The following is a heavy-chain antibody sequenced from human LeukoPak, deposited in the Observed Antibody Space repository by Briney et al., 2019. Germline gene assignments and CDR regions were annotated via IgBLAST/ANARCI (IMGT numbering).Heavy chain of an antibody. CDR2: INPNSAANRAT. D-gene: IGHD5-18*01. CDR3: ARAVGYTYAVVNWFDS. V-gene: IGHV1-2*02. CDR1: GYSFTDHY. Sequence: GASVKVSCRASGYSFTDHYIHWVRQAPGQGLEWMGWINPNSAANRATNYAQKFLGRVTMTRDTSITTAYLELNWLRSDDTAVYYCARAVGYTYAVVNWFDSWGQGTLVIVSS. J-gene: IGHJ5*01.